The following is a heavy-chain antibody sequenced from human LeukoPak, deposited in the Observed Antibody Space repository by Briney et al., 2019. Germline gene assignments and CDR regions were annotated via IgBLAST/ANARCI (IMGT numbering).Heavy chain of an antibody. Sequence: GASVKVSCKASGYTFTSYDINWVRQATGQGLEWMGWMNPNSGNTGYAQKFQGRVTMTRNTSIGTAYMELRSLRSDDTAVYYCARDGQWLAFFDYWGQGTLVTGSS. J-gene: IGHJ4*02. CDR3: ARDGQWLAFFDY. CDR2: MNPNSGNT. CDR1: GYTFTSYD. D-gene: IGHD6-19*01. V-gene: IGHV1-8*01.